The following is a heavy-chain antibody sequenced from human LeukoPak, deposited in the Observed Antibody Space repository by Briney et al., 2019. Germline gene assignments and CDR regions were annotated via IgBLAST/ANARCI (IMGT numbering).Heavy chain of an antibody. Sequence: KPSETLSLTCTLSGGSISSSSYYWGWIRQPPGKGLEWIGSIYYSGSTYYNPSLKSRVTISVDTSKNQFSLKLSSVTAADTAVYYCARGLSKEFDYWGQGNLVTVSS. D-gene: IGHD3/OR15-3a*01. CDR2: IYYSGST. J-gene: IGHJ4*02. CDR1: GGSISSSSYY. V-gene: IGHV4-39*01. CDR3: ARGLSKEFDY.